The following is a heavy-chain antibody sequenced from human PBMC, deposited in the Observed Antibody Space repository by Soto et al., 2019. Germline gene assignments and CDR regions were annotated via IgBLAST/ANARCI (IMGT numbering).Heavy chain of an antibody. CDR2: VSGSGSSP. Sequence: EEQLLESGGGLVQPGGSLRLSCAATGFNFGSYAMGWVRQAPGKGLEWVSGVSGSGSSPYYADSVKGRFTISRDRSKNTVSLQMNTLRAEDTALYYCAKDRGIIVKAGDAFDVWGQGTMVTVSS. D-gene: IGHD3-16*02. CDR1: GFNFGSYA. V-gene: IGHV3-23*01. CDR3: AKDRGIIVKAGDAFDV. J-gene: IGHJ3*01.